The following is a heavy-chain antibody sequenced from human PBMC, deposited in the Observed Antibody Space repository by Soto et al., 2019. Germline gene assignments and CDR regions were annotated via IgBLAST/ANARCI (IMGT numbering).Heavy chain of an antibody. CDR3: ATRGADTFGLSY. CDR1: GFTFSSFW. D-gene: IGHD1-26*01. J-gene: IGHJ4*02. Sequence: EVQLVESGGGLVQPGGSLRLSCAVSGFTFSSFWMHWVRQAPGEGLVWVSRINTDGSSTSYADSVKGRFTISRDNAKNTLYIQMNSLRVEDTAMYYCATRGADTFGLSYWGQGTLVTVSS. CDR2: INTDGSST. V-gene: IGHV3-74*01.